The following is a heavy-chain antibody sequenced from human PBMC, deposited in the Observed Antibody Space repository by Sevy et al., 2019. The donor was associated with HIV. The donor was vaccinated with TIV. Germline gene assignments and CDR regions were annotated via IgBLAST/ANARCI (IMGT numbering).Heavy chain of an antibody. V-gene: IGHV3-15*01. Sequence: GGSLRLSCAASGFSFSNAWMSWVRQAPGKGLEWVGRIKSKTNGGTTDSAAPVKGRFTISRDDSKNTLYLQMNRLKTEDTAVYYCTAVKMGYAIMGYAFDIWGQGTMVTVSS. J-gene: IGHJ3*02. CDR1: GFSFSNAW. CDR2: IKSKTNGGTT. D-gene: IGHD2-8*01. CDR3: TAVKMGYAIMGYAFDI.